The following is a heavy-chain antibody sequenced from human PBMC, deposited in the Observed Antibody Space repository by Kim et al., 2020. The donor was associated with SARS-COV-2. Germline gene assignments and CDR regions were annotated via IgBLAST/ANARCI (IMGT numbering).Heavy chain of an antibody. V-gene: IGHV3-7*01. CDR1: GFAFSSYW. CDR3: ARDVLVVYAISKNYYNGLDV. D-gene: IGHD2-8*02. J-gene: IGHJ6*02. Sequence: GGSLRLSCAASGFAFSSYWMSWVRQAPGKGLEWVANIKQDASEEYYVESVKGRFTISRDNAKNSLYLQMNSLRAEDTAVYYCARDVLVVYAISKNYYNGLDVWGQGSTVTVSS. CDR2: IKQDASEE.